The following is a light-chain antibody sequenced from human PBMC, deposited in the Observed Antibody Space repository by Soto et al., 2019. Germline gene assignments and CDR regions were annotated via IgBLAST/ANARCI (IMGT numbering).Light chain of an antibody. V-gene: IGKV1-17*01. J-gene: IGKJ1*01. CDR2: AAS. CDR1: QDISNY. CDR3: LQHNSYPRT. Sequence: DIQMTQSPSSLSASVGDRVTITCQASQDISNYLNWYQQKPGKAPKRLIYAASSLQSGVPSRFSGSGSGTEFTLTISSLQPEDFATYYCLQHNSYPRTFGQGTK.